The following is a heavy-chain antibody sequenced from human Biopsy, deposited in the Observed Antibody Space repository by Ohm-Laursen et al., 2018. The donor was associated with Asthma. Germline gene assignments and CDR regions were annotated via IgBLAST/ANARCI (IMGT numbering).Heavy chain of an antibody. D-gene: IGHD2-2*01. V-gene: IGHV3-23*01. CDR2: VSSSGGAR. CDR1: GFRFSDYG. CDR3: AREGHEYCSSTSCASFDY. J-gene: IGHJ4*02. Sequence: SLRLSCAASGFRFSDYGMHWVRQAPGKGLEWVASVSSSGGARDYADSVKGRFTISRDNSNTVYLQMKWLRAEDTAVYYCAREGHEYCSSTSCASFDYWGQGTLVTVSS.